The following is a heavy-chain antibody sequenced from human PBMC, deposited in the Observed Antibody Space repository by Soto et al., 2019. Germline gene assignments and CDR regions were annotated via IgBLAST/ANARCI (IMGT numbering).Heavy chain of an antibody. Sequence: QVQLQQWGAGLLKPSETLSLTCAVYGGSFSGYYWSWIRQPPGKGLEWIGEINHSGSTNYNPSLKSRVTISVDTSKNQFSLKLSSVTAADTAVYYCARIHGAGFDYWGQGTLVTVSS. CDR2: INHSGST. J-gene: IGHJ4*02. V-gene: IGHV4-34*01. CDR3: ARIHGAGFDY. D-gene: IGHD5-18*01. CDR1: GGSFSGYY.